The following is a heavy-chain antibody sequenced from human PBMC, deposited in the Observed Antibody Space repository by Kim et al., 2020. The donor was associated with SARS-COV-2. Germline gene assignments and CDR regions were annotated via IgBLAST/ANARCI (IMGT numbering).Heavy chain of an antibody. CDR3: ARSRGGVGKVGHFDY. J-gene: IGHJ4*02. Sequence: SETLSLTCTVSGGSISSGGYYWSWIRQHPGKGLEWIGYIYYSGSTYYNPSLKSRVTISVDTSKNQFSLKLSSVTAADTAVYYCARSRGGVGKVGHFDYWGQGTLVTVSS. V-gene: IGHV4-31*03. D-gene: IGHD2-15*01. CDR1: GGSISSGGYY. CDR2: IYYSGST.